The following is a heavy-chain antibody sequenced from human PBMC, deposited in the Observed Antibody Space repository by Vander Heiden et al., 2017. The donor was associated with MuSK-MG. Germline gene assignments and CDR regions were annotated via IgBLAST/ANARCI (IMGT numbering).Heavy chain of an antibody. D-gene: IGHD3-22*01. CDR3: ARDSGTDLWLLNE. Sequence: QVQPVQSGAEVRKPGASVKVSCKTSGYTFTDYDITWVRQATGQGLEWMGWMNPDSGTTDSARKFQGRVSMTRDTSLSTAYLELSSLRSDDTAVYYCARDSGTDLWLLNEWGQGTQVTVSS. CDR2: MNPDSGTT. CDR1: GYTFTDYD. J-gene: IGHJ4*02. V-gene: IGHV1-8*01.